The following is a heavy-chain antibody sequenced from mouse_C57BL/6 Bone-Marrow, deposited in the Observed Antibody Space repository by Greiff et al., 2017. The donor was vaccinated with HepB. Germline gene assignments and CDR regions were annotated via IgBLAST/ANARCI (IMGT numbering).Heavy chain of an antibody. CDR2: IDPEDGDT. Sequence: VQLQQSGAELVRPGASVKLSCTASGFNIKDYYMHWVKQRPEQGLEWIGRIDPEDGDTEYAPKFQGKANMTADTSYNTPYLQLSNLTSEDTAVYYCTTQDYYYGSSPWFAYWGQGTLVTVSA. D-gene: IGHD1-1*01. J-gene: IGHJ3*01. V-gene: IGHV14-1*01. CDR3: TTQDYYYGSSPWFAY. CDR1: GFNIKDYY.